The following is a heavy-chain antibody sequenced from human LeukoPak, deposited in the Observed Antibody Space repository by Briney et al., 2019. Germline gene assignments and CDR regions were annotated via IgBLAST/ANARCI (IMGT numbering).Heavy chain of an antibody. CDR3: AKGSVAVAEDAFDI. D-gene: IGHD6-19*01. V-gene: IGHV3-30*18. CDR1: GFTFSSYG. CDR2: ISYDGSNK. Sequence: PGGSLRLSCAASGFTFSSYGMHWVRQAPGKGLEWVAVISYDGSNKYYADSVKGRFTISRDNSKNTLYLQMNSLRAEDTAVYYCAKGSVAVAEDAFDIWGQGTMVPVS. J-gene: IGHJ3*02.